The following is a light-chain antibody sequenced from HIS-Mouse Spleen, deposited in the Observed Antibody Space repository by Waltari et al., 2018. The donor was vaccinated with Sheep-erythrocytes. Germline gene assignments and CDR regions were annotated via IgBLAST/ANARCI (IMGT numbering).Light chain of an antibody. J-gene: IGLJ1*01. Sequence: QSALTQPASVSGSPGQSTTISCTGTSSDVGSYNLVPWYQQHPGKAPKLMIYDVRNRPSGVSNRFSGSKSGNTASLTISGLQAEGEADYYCSSYTSSSTLVFGTGTKVTVL. CDR3: SSYTSSSTLV. V-gene: IGLV2-14*02. CDR2: DVR. CDR1: SSDVGSYNL.